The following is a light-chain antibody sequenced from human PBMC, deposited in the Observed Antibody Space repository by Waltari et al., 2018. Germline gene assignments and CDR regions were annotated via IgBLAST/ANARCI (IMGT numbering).Light chain of an antibody. Sequence: DIQMTQSPSTLSASVGDRVTITCRASQSISTLLAWFQQKPGNPPKLLIYKTFNLERGVPSRCSGSGSGTEFTLTITSLQPDDFATYYCQQYSSSSMFSFGQGTKLEIK. CDR2: KTF. J-gene: IGKJ2*03. CDR3: QQYSSSSMFS. V-gene: IGKV1-5*03. CDR1: QSISTL.